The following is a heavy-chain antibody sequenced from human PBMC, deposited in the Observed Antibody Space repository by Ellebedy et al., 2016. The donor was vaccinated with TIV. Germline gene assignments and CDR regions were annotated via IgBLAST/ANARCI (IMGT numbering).Heavy chain of an antibody. D-gene: IGHD6-13*01. V-gene: IGHV4-59*01. J-gene: IGHJ6*02. CDR1: GGSISSYY. CDR3: ARGLGYSSSWGYYYYGMDV. Sequence: SETLSLXCTVSGGSISSYYWSWIRQPPGKGLEWIGYIYYSGSTNYNPSLKSRVTISVDTSKNQFSLKLSSVTAADTAVYYCARGLGYSSSWGYYYYGMDVWGQGTTVTVSS. CDR2: IYYSGST.